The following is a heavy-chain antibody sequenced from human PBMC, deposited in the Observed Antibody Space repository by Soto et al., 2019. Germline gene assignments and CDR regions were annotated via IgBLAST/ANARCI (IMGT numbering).Heavy chain of an antibody. Sequence: GDSLKISCKGSGYSFTTFWIAWVRQMPGKGLELMGIIYPGDSDTRYSPSFQGQVTISADKSISTAYLQWSSLKASDTAVYYCARHLLVGATRSPFDYWGQGTQVTVYS. D-gene: IGHD1-26*01. V-gene: IGHV5-51*01. CDR1: GYSFTTFW. J-gene: IGHJ4*02. CDR2: IYPGDSDT. CDR3: ARHLLVGATRSPFDY.